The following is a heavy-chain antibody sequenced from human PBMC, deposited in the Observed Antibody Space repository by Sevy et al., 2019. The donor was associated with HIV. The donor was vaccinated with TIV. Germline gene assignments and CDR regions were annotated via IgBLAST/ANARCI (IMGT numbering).Heavy chain of an antibody. CDR1: GFTFSSYW. D-gene: IGHD4-17*01. CDR2: INMDGSST. CDR3: ARARPVYGGHDY. J-gene: IGHJ4*02. V-gene: IGHV3-74*01. Sequence: GGSLRLSCAASGFTFSSYWMHWVRQAPGKGLVWVSRINMDGSSTSYADSVKGRFTISRDNAKNTLYLHMNSLRAEDTAVYYCARARPVYGGHDYWGQGTLVTVSS.